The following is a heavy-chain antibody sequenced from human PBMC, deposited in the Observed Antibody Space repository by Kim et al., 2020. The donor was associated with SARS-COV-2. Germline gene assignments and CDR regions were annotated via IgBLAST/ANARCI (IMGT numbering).Heavy chain of an antibody. Sequence: GGSLRLSCAASEFSFSSYSMNWVRQAPGKGLEWVSYISRSSSTINYADSVKGRFTISRDDAKKSLYLQMNSLRDEDTAVYYCARGFSDLGYNYYDMDVWGQGTTVTVSS. CDR2: ISRSSSTI. CDR3: ARGFSDLGYNYYDMDV. J-gene: IGHJ6*02. CDR1: EFSFSSYS. V-gene: IGHV3-48*02. D-gene: IGHD3-10*01.